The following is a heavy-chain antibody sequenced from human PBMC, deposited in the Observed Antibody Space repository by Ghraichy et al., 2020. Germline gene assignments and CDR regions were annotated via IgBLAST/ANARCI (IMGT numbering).Heavy chain of an antibody. J-gene: IGHJ6*02. Sequence: SETLSLTCTVSGGSISSSSYYWGWIRQPPGKGLEWIGSIYYSGSTYYNPSLKSRVTISVDTSKNQFSLKLSSVTAADMAVYYCAGLYYDFWSGYPSEGYYYYGMDVWGQGTTVTVSS. CDR3: AGLYYDFWSGYPSEGYYYYGMDV. CDR2: IYYSGST. D-gene: IGHD3-3*01. V-gene: IGHV4-39*01. CDR1: GGSISSSSYY.